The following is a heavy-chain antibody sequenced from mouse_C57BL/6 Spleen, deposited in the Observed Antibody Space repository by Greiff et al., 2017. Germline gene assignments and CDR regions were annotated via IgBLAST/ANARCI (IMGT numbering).Heavy chain of an antibody. J-gene: IGHJ2*01. D-gene: IGHD2-4*01. CDR2: IYPGDGDT. V-gene: IGHV1-80*01. CDR1: GYAFSSYW. CDR3: ARLYDYEGFDY. Sequence: VQLVESGAELVKPGASVKISCKASGYAFSSYWMNWVKQRPGKGLEWIGQIYPGDGDTNYNGKFKGKATLTADKSSSTAYMQLSSLTSEDSAVYFCARLYDYEGFDYWGQGTTLTVSS.